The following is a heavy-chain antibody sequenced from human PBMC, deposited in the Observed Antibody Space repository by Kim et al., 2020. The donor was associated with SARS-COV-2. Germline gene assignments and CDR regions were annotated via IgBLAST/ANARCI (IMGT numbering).Heavy chain of an antibody. CDR1: GYTFTSYG. D-gene: IGHD1-26*01. Sequence: ASVKVSCKASGYTFTSYGISWVRQAPGQGLEWMGWISAYNGNTNYAQKLQGRVTMTTDTSTSTAYMELRSLRSDDTAVYYCARDPFSWGATRSLYWYFDLWGRGTLVTVSS. V-gene: IGHV1-18*01. CDR2: ISAYNGNT. J-gene: IGHJ2*01. CDR3: ARDPFSWGATRSLYWYFDL.